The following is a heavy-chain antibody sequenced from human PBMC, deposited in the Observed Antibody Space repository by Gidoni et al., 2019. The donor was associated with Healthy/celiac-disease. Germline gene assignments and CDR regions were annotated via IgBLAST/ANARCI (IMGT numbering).Heavy chain of an antibody. D-gene: IGHD3-10*01. CDR2: MSSRSRTI. CDR1: GFTCRSYS. V-gene: IGHV3-48*01. CDR3: ASDGISGWFDP. Sequence: EVQLVEAGGGLVQPGGSLRLSCAASGFTCRSYSMNWVRQAPGTGLEGVSFMSSRSRTIYYADSVQVRFTISRDNAKHSLYLHMNSLRAEDPAVYYCASDGISGWFDPWGQGTLVTVSS. J-gene: IGHJ5*02.